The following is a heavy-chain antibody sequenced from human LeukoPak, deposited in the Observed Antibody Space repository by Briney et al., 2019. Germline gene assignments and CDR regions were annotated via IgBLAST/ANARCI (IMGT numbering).Heavy chain of an antibody. Sequence: GGSLRLSCTASEFTFSSHWMTWVRQPPGKGLEWVANIKEDGGVEYYVDSVKGRFTISRDNTKNALYLQMNNLRADDTAVYFCARDSRWLLDYWGQGTLIIVSS. D-gene: IGHD6-19*01. CDR3: ARDSRWLLDY. V-gene: IGHV3-7*03. CDR1: EFTFSSHW. J-gene: IGHJ4*02. CDR2: IKEDGGVE.